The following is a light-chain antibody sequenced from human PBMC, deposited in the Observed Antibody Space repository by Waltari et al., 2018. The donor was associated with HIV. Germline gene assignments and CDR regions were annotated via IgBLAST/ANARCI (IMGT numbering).Light chain of an antibody. CDR2: KDS. Sequence: SYELTQPPSVSVSPGQTARIPCPGDVLPNQYTFWYQQKSGQAPVLVVYKDSERPAGIPERFSGSSSGTTVTLFIDGAQAEDEADYYCQAADSSGSYFVFGTGTKVTVL. CDR3: QAADSSGSYFV. CDR1: VLPNQY. J-gene: IGLJ1*01. V-gene: IGLV3-25*03.